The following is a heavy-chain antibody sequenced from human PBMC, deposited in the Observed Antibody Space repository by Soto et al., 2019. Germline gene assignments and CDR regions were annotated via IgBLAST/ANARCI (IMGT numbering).Heavy chain of an antibody. CDR3: GRDLAVGLVDY. Sequence: QVQLVQSGAEVKKPGASVKVSCKASGYTFTSYGISWVRQAPGQGLEWMGWISAYNGNTKYAQKLQGRVTMTPDTSTSTAYMEVRSLRSGDTAVDYCGRDLAVGLVDYWGQGTLVTVSS. V-gene: IGHV1-18*01. J-gene: IGHJ4*02. CDR1: GYTFTSYG. D-gene: IGHD6-19*01. CDR2: ISAYNGNT.